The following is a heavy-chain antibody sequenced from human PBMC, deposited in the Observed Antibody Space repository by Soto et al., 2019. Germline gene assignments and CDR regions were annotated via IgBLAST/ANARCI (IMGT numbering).Heavy chain of an antibody. Sequence: EVQLVESGGDLVQPGGSLRLSCAVSGLTFSEHWMSWVRQAPGKGPEWVANIKQDGTQKDYVDSVKGRFTISRDNGKNLVFLQMRSLRADDTAVYYCASRPSDVYYYGVFHFWGRGTLVTVAA. CDR2: IKQDGTQK. CDR1: GLTFSEHW. J-gene: IGHJ4*02. D-gene: IGHD3-16*01. V-gene: IGHV3-7*03. CDR3: ASRPSDVYYYGVFHF.